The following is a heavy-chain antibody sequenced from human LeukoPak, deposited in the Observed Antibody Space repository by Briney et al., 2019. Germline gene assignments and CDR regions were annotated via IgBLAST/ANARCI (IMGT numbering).Heavy chain of an antibody. V-gene: IGHV4-59*01. CDR3: ARVRTPYGYYGMDV. CDR1: GGSISSYY. D-gene: IGHD3-10*01. CDR2: IYYSGST. Sequence: PSETLSLTCTVSGGSISSYYWSWIRQPPGKGLEWIGYIYYSGSTNYNPSLKSRVTISVDTSKNQFFLKLSSVTAADTAVYYCARVRTPYGYYGMDVWGQGTTVTVSS. J-gene: IGHJ6*02.